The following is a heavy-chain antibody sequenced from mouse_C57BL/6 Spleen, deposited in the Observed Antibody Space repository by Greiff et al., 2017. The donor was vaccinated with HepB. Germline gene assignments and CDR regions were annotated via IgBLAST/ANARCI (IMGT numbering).Heavy chain of an antibody. V-gene: IGHV1-82*01. CDR3: ARTEDGYYAMDY. Sequence: VQLVESGPELVKPGASVKISCKASGYAFSSSWMNWVKQRPGKGLEWIGRIYPGDGDTNYNGKFKGKATLTADKSSSTAYMQLSSLTSEDSAVYFCARTEDGYYAMDYWGQGTSVTVSS. J-gene: IGHJ4*01. CDR1: GYAFSSSW. CDR2: IYPGDGDT. D-gene: IGHD2-3*01.